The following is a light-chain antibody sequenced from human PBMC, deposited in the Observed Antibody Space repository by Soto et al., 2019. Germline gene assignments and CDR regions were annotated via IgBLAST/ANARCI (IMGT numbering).Light chain of an antibody. CDR3: CSYAGNPYV. CDR2: EGS. Sequence: QSALTQPASVSGSPGQSITISCTGTTSDIGGHKYVSWYQQHPDKAPKVLIFEGSKRPSGVSDRFSGSKSGNTASLTISGLQAEDEADYYCCSYAGNPYVFGTGTKLTVL. V-gene: IGLV2-23*01. J-gene: IGLJ1*01. CDR1: TSDIGGHKY.